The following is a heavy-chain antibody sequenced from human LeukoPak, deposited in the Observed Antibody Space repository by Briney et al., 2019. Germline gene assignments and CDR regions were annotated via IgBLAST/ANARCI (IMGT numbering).Heavy chain of an antibody. D-gene: IGHD3-10*01. CDR2: MYSSGS. CDR1: GGSISSYY. J-gene: IGHJ5*02. CDR3: ARDSGTTGEVKFDP. V-gene: IGHV4-4*07. Sequence: PSETLSLTCTVSGGSISSYYLRWIRQTAGKGLEWIGRMYSSGSNYNPSLKSRVTMSIDTSTNQLSLKLSSVTAADTAVYYCARDSGTTGEVKFDPWGQGTLVTVSS.